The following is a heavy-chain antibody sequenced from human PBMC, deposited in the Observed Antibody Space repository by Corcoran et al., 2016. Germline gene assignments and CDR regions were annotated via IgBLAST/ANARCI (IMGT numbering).Heavy chain of an antibody. D-gene: IGHD5-18*01. V-gene: IGHV2-70*04. J-gene: IGHJ6*02. CDR2: IDWDDDK. Sequence: QVTLKESGPALVKPTQTLTLTCTFSGFSLSTSGMRVSWIRQPPGKALEWLARIDWDDDKFYSTSLKTRLTISKDTSKNQVVLTMTNMDPVDTATYYCARQWDTECRDGMDVWGQGTTVTVSS. CDR1: GFSLSTSGMR. CDR3: ARQWDTECRDGMDV.